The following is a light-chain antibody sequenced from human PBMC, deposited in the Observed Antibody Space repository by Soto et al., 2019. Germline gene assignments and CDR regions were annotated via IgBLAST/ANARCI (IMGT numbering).Light chain of an antibody. CDR3: ASWDGSLNAYV. J-gene: IGLJ1*01. CDR2: SNS. V-gene: IGLV1-44*01. Sequence: QSVLTQPASVSGSPGQSIAISCTGSSSNIGSNIVHWYQQLPGTAPKLLIYSNSQRPSGVPDRISGSKSGTSASLVIRGIQSEDEGDYYCASWDGSLNAYVFGTGTKVTVL. CDR1: SSNIGSNI.